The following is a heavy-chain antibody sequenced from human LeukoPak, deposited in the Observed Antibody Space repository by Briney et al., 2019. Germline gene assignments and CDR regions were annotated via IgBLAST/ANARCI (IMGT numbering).Heavy chain of an antibody. J-gene: IGHJ4*02. CDR1: GFTFSSFS. CDR2: IYYSGST. D-gene: IGHD1-26*01. V-gene: IGHV4-30-4*08. Sequence: LRLSCEVSGFTFSSFSMSWVRQAPGKGLEWIGYIYYSGSTYYNPSLKSRVTISVDTSKNQFSLKLSSVTAADTAVYYCASSIVGAMDYWGQGTLVTVSS. CDR3: ASSIVGAMDY.